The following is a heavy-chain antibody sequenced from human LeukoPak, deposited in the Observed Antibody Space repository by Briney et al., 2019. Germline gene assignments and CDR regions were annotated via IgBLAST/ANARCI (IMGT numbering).Heavy chain of an antibody. Sequence: ASVKVSCKASVYTFTSYGISWVRPAPGQGLEWMGWISAYNGNTKYAQKLQGRVTMTTDTSTSTAYMELRSLRSDDTAVYYCARDAITMIVVQDAFDIWGQGTMVTVSS. V-gene: IGHV1-18*01. J-gene: IGHJ3*02. D-gene: IGHD3-22*01. CDR3: ARDAITMIVVQDAFDI. CDR1: VYTFTSYG. CDR2: ISAYNGNT.